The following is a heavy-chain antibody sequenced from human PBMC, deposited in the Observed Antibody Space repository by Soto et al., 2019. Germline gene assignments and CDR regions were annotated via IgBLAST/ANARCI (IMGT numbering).Heavy chain of an antibody. V-gene: IGHV1-58*01. CDR2: FVVGSGNT. CDR1: GFTFTSSA. D-gene: IGHD3-16*02. CDR3: AAEGYPPQNDYYYMDV. Sequence: ASVKVSCKASGFTFTSSAVQWVRQARGQRLEWIGWFVVGSGNTNYAQKFQERVTITRDMSTSTAYMELSSLRSEDTAVYYCAAEGYPPQNDYYYMDVWGKGTTVTVSS. J-gene: IGHJ6*03.